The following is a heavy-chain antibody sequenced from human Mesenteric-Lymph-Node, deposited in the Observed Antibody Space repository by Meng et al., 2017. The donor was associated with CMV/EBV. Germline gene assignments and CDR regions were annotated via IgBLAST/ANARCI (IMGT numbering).Heavy chain of an antibody. Sequence: LTCAASGFTFSSYSMNWVRQAPGKGLEWVSYISSSSSTIYYADSVKGRFTISRDNAKNSLYLQMNSLRAEDTAVYYCAGVVPAATSFYYYYGMDVWGQGTTVTVSS. CDR2: ISSSSSTI. CDR1: GFTFSSYS. D-gene: IGHD2-2*01. V-gene: IGHV3-48*04. CDR3: AGVVPAATSFYYYYGMDV. J-gene: IGHJ6*02.